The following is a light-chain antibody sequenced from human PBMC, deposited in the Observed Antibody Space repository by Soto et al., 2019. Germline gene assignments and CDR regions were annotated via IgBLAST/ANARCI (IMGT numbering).Light chain of an antibody. CDR1: SSNIGAGYN. CDR3: QSYDSSLSGWL. J-gene: IGLJ3*02. Sequence: QSVLTQPTSVSGAPGQRVTISCTGSSSNIGAGYNVHWYQQVPGTAPKLLIYGDSNRPSGVPDRFSGSKSGTSASLAITGLRAEDEADYYCQSYDSSLSGWLFGGGTKLTVL. CDR2: GDS. V-gene: IGLV1-40*01.